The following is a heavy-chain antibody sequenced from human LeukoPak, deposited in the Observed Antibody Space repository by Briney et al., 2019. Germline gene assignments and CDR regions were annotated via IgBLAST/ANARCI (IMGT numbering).Heavy chain of an antibody. CDR1: GFTFSSYA. CDR2: ISYDGSNK. J-gene: IGHJ6*03. Sequence: GRSLRLSCAASGFTFSSYAMHWARQAPGKGLEWVAVISYDGSNKYYADSVKGRFTISRDNSKNTLYLQMNSLRAEDTAVYYCARGGYCSGGSCYTDRDYYMDVWGKGTTVTVSS. V-gene: IGHV3-30*01. D-gene: IGHD2-15*01. CDR3: ARGGYCSGGSCYTDRDYYMDV.